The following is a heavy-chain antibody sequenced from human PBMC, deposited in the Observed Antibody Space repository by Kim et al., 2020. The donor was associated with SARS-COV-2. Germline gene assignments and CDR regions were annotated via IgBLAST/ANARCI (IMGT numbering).Heavy chain of an antibody. CDR3: AREKCSSTSCYSSGMDV. Sequence: KGRFTTSRDNAKNPLYMQMNSLRAEDTAVYYCAREKCSSTSCYSSGMDVWGQGTTVTVSS. V-gene: IGHV3-11*06. J-gene: IGHJ6*02. D-gene: IGHD2-2*02.